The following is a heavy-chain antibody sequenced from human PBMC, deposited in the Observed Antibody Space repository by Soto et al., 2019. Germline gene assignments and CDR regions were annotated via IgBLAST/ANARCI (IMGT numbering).Heavy chain of an antibody. CDR1: GFILSDCA. D-gene: IGHD7-27*01. J-gene: IGHJ6*03. V-gene: IGHV3-48*01. Sequence: EVQLVESGGGLVQPGGSLSLSCATSGFILSDCAMNWVRQAPGKGLEWVSYISSSSSVIDYADSVKGRFTVSRDNARNSLYLQMNSLRAEDTAVYYCARDLSWGSNWYYYMDVWGKLTTVTVSS. CDR3: ARDLSWGSNWYYYMDV. CDR2: ISSSSSVI.